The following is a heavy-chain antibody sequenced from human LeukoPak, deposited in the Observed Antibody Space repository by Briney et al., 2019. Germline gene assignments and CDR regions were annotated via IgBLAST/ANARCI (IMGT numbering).Heavy chain of an antibody. CDR2: IHLKSGNT. CDR3: ARDYDGYDDYRKWDY. J-gene: IGHJ4*02. Sequence: ASVKVSCKVSGYTFTDYYMHWVRQAPGQGLEWMAWIHLKSGNTKCAQKFQGRVTMTRDTSTSTAFMEVNSLRSDDTAVYFCARDYDGYDDYRKWDYWGQGTLVTVSS. CDR1: GYTFTDYY. D-gene: IGHD4-17*01. V-gene: IGHV1-2*02.